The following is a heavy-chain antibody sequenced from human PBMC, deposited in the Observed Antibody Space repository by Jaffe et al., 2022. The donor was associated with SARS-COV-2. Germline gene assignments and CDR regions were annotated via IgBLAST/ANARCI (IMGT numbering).Heavy chain of an antibody. CDR2: IYTSGST. Sequence: QVQLQESGPGLVKPSETLSLTCTVSGGSISSYYWSWIRQPAGKGLEWIGRIYTSGSTNYNPSLKSRVTMSVDTSKNQFSLKLSSVTAADTAVYYCARGYCSSTSCELVDYYYGMDVWGQGTTVTVSS. V-gene: IGHV4-4*07. CDR1: GGSISSYY. J-gene: IGHJ6*02. CDR3: ARGYCSSTSCELVDYYYGMDV. D-gene: IGHD2-2*01.